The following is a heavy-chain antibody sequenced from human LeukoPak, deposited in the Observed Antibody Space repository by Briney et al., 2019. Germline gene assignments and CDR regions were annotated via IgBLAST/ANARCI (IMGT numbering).Heavy chain of an antibody. CDR1: GGSISSNNW. Sequence: SETLSLTCAVSGGSISSNNWWGWVRQPPGTGLEWIGEIYHSGSPNYNPSLKSRVTISVDKSRNHFSLNLSSVTAADTAVYYCARDIPLRDGSGSYSWFDPWGQGTLVTVSS. V-gene: IGHV4-4*02. D-gene: IGHD3-10*01. J-gene: IGHJ5*02. CDR2: IYHSGSP. CDR3: ARDIPLRDGSGSYSWFDP.